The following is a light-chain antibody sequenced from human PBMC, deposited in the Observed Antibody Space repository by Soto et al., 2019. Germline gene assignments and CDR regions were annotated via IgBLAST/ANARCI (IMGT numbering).Light chain of an antibody. V-gene: IGKV1-5*01. CDR1: QSITIW. J-gene: IGKJ5*01. CDR2: DAS. Sequence: DIQMTQSPSTLSASVGDSVTITCRASQSITIWLAWYQQKPGKAPKLLIYDASSLESGVPSRFSGSGSGTEFTLTIGGLQPDDFATYYCQQFNSYPITFGQGTRLEIK. CDR3: QQFNSYPIT.